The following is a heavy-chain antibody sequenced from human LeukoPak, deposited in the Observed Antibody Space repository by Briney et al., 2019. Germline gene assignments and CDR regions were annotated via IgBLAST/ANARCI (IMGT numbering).Heavy chain of an antibody. J-gene: IGHJ4*02. V-gene: IGHV3-7*01. CDR2: INEDGSAK. CDR1: GFTFSSSW. CDR3: TRSRRDGNDY. Sequence: GGSLRLSCAASGFTFSSSWMSWVRQAPGKGLEWVANINEDGSAKYYVDSVKGRFTISRDNAKRSLDLQVNSLSAEDTAVYYCTRSRRDGNDYWGQGTLVTVSS. D-gene: IGHD5-24*01.